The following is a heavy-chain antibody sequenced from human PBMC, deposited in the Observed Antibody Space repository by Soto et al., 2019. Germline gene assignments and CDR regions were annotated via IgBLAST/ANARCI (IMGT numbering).Heavy chain of an antibody. CDR2: IYWDGDK. V-gene: IGHV2-5*02. CDR3: AHRATMTIFGLIIDNGIWCDP. D-gene: IGHD3-3*01. Sequence: QINLIESGPTLVKPTQTLTLTCTFSGFSLSTSGAAVGWVRQPPGSALEWLALIYWDGDKRYNASLGNRLTITKDTSMNQLVLTLSNVDPADTATYYCAHRATMTIFGLIIDNGIWCDPWGRGTRVIVSS. J-gene: IGHJ5*02. CDR1: GFSLSTSGAA.